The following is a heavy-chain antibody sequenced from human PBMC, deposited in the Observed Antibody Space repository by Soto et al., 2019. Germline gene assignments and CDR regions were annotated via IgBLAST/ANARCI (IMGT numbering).Heavy chain of an antibody. Sequence: QVQLVQSGAEVKKPGSSVKVSCKASGGTFSSYTISWVRRAPGQGLEWMGRIIPILGIANYAQKFQGRVTITADKSTSTAYMELSSLRSEDTAVYYCARAKFRAHAGYYFDYWGQGTLVTVSS. D-gene: IGHD3-10*01. CDR2: IIPILGIA. J-gene: IGHJ4*02. CDR1: GGTFSSYT. CDR3: ARAKFRAHAGYYFDY. V-gene: IGHV1-69*02.